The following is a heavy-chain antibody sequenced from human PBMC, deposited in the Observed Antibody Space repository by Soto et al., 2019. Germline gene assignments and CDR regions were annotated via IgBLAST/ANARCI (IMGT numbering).Heavy chain of an antibody. D-gene: IGHD6-13*01. V-gene: IGHV3-23*01. J-gene: IGHJ4*02. Sequence: PGGSLRLSCAASGFTFSSYAMSWVRQAPGKGLEWVSAISGSGGSTYYADSVKGRFTISRDNSKNTLYLQMNSLRAEDTAVYYCAIIDGYSSLGRVDYWGQGTLVTVSS. CDR3: AIIDGYSSLGRVDY. CDR1: GFTFSSYA. CDR2: ISGSGGST.